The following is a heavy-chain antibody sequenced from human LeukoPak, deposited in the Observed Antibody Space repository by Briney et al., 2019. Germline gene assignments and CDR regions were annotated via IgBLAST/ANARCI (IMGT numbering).Heavy chain of an antibody. CDR1: EFTFSNYW. D-gene: IGHD3-3*01. CDR3: ARGGFGHNMDV. V-gene: IGHV3-74*01. CDR2: INSDGSNT. Sequence: GGSLRLSCVASEFTFSNYWLHWVRQAPGKGPVWVSRINSDGSNTIYADSVKGRFIISRDNAKNTVYLQMNSLRVEDTAIYYCARGGFGHNMDVWGKGTTVTVSS. J-gene: IGHJ6*03.